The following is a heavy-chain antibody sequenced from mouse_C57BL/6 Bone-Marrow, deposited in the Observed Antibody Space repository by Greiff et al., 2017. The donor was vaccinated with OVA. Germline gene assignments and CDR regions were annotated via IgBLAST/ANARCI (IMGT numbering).Heavy chain of an antibody. CDR2: INPGSGGT. CDR3: ASAYYSNYDWFAY. J-gene: IGHJ3*01. CDR1: GYAFTNYL. D-gene: IGHD2-5*01. Sequence: QVQLQQSRAELVRPGTSVKVSCKASGYAFTNYLIEWVKQRPGQGLEWIGVINPGSGGTNYNEKFKGKATLTADKSSSTAYMQLSSLTSEDSAVYFCASAYYSNYDWFAYWGQGTLVTVSA. V-gene: IGHV1-54*01.